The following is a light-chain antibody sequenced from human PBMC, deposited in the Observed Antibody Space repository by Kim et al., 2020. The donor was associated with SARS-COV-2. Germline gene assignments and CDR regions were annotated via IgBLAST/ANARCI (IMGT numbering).Light chain of an antibody. CDR3: QSYDSSLSAVL. J-gene: IGLJ2*01. CDR1: SSNTGADYD. Sequence: QRVTISCTGSSSNTGADYDVHWYQQVPGTAPKLLIYGNNNRPSGVPDRFSGSKSGTSASLAITGLQAEDEADYYCQSYDSSLSAVLFGGGTQLTVL. V-gene: IGLV1-40*01. CDR2: GNN.